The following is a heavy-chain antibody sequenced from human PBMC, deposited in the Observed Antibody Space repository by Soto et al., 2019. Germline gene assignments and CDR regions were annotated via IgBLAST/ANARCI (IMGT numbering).Heavy chain of an antibody. CDR3: ARAVLLWCGELVD. D-gene: IGHD3-10*01. CDR1: GGSISSGGYY. J-gene: IGHJ4*02. CDR2: IYYSGST. Sequence: QVQLQESGPGLVKPSQTLSLTCTVSGGSISSGGYYWSGIRQHPGKGLEWIGYIYYSGSTYYNTCHKSRVTMSVDTSKNQFPLKLSSVTAADRAVYYCARAVLLWCGELVDWGQGTLVSVSS. V-gene: IGHV4-31*03.